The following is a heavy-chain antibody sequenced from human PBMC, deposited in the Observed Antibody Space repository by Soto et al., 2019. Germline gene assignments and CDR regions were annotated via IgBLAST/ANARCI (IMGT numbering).Heavy chain of an antibody. J-gene: IGHJ4*02. Sequence: QVQLVQSGAEVKKPGASVKVSCKASGYIFTNYGITWVRQAPGQGLEWRGWISADNGNPNYAQKFQGRVTMTTDTSTTTAYMELGSLRSDDTAVYYCAREARTYYYETRGHTGRLYFFDYWGQGTLVTVSS. CDR1: GYIFTNYG. D-gene: IGHD3-22*01. CDR3: AREARTYYYETRGHTGRLYFFDY. CDR2: ISADNGNP. V-gene: IGHV1-18*01.